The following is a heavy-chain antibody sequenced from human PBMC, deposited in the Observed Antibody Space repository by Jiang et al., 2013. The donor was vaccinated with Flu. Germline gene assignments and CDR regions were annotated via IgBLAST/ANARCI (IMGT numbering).Heavy chain of an antibody. D-gene: IGHD5-18*01. Sequence: PGLVKPSETLSLTCTVSGGSISSYYWSWIRQPPGKGLEWIGYIYYSGSTNYNPSLKSRVTISVDTSKNQFSLKLSSVTAADTAVYYCARAPRGYSYGKQGGFDYWGQGTLVTVSS. V-gene: IGHV4-59*01. J-gene: IGHJ4*02. CDR2: IYYSGST. CDR3: ARAPRGYSYGKQGGFDY. CDR1: GGSISSYY.